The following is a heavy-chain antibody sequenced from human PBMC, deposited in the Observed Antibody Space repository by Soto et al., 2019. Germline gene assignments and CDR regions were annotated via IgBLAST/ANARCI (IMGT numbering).Heavy chain of an antibody. CDR3: ARHGFGSLHGLVDV. CDR2: IQYNGYS. V-gene: IGHV4-59*08. CDR1: GGSITNYY. Sequence: QVQLQESGPGLVKPSETLSLTCTVSGGSITNYYCSWFRQPPGNGLEWIGYIQYNGYSAYNLSLKRRVTRSMDTSKTQFSLMLESVTATDTAVYYCARHGFGSLHGLVDVWGQGTTVIVSS. J-gene: IGHJ6*02. D-gene: IGHD3-10*01.